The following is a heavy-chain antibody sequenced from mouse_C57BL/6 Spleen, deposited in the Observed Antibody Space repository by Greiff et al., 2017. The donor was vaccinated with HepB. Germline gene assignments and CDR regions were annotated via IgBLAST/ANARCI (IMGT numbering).Heavy chain of an antibody. Sequence: EVKLMESGEGLVKPGGSLKLSCAASGFTFSSYAMSWVRQTPEKRLEWVAYISSGGDYIYYADTVKGRFTISRDNARNTLYLQMSSLKSEDTAMYYCTRDRSSSFAYWGQGTLVTVSA. CDR2: ISSGGDYI. V-gene: IGHV5-9-1*02. CDR3: TRDRSSSFAY. CDR1: GFTFSSYA. D-gene: IGHD1-1*01. J-gene: IGHJ3*01.